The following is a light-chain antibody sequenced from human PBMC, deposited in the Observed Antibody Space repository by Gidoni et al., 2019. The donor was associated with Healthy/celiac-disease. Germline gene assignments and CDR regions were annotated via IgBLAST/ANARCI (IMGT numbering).Light chain of an antibody. Sequence: IQMTQSPSSLSASVGDRVTITCRASQSISSYLNWYQQKPGKAPKLLIYAASSLQSGVPSRFSGSGSGTDFTLTISSLQPEDFATYYCQQSYISWTFGQGTKVEIK. CDR2: AAS. CDR3: QQSYISWT. J-gene: IGKJ1*01. V-gene: IGKV1-39*01. CDR1: QSISSY.